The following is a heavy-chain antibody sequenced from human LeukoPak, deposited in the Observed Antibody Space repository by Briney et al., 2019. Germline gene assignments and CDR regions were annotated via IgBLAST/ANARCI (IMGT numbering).Heavy chain of an antibody. CDR3: ARGPFDGWELQC. CDR2: MNPNSGNT. CDR1: GYTFTSYD. Sequence: GASVKVSCKASGYTFTSYDINWVRQATGQGLEWMGWMNPNSGNTGYAQKFQGRVTMTRNTSISTAYMELSSLRSEATAVYYCARGPFDGWELQCWGQGTLVTVSS. D-gene: IGHD1-26*01. V-gene: IGHV1-8*01. J-gene: IGHJ4*02.